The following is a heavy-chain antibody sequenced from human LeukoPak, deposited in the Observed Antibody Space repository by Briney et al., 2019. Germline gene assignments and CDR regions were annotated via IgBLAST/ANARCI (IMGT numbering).Heavy chain of an antibody. CDR3: ARRPLCSGGSCYLNWFDP. D-gene: IGHD2-15*01. CDR2: IYHSGST. V-gene: IGHV4-38-2*02. J-gene: IGHJ5*02. CDR1: GYSISSGYY. Sequence: SETLSLTCTVSGYSISSGYYWGWIRQPPGKGLEWIGSIYHSGSTYYNPSLKSRVTISVDTSKNQFSLKLSSVTAADTAVYYCARRPLCSGGSCYLNWFDPWGQGTLVTVSS.